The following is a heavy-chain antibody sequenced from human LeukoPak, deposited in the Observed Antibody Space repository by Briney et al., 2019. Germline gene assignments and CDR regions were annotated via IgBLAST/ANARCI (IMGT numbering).Heavy chain of an antibody. V-gene: IGHV4-34*01. CDR3: ARLGLEMATTLDY. D-gene: IGHD5-24*01. Sequence: SETLSLTCAVYGGSFSGYYWSWIRQPPGKGLEWIGEINHSGSTNYNPSLKSRVTISVDTSKNQFSLKLSSVTAADTAVYYCARLGLEMATTLDYWGQGTLVTVSS. CDR2: INHSGST. J-gene: IGHJ4*02. CDR1: GGSFSGYY.